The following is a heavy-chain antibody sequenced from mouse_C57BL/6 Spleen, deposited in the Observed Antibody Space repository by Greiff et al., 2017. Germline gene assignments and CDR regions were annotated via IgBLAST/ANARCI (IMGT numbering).Heavy chain of an antibody. CDR3: VSSTGYYFDY. J-gene: IGHJ2*01. CDR1: GFSFNTSA. D-gene: IGHD4-1*02. V-gene: IGHV10-1*01. CDR2: IRSKSNNYAT. Sequence: DVMLVESGGGLVQPKGSLKLSCAASGFSFNTSAMNWVRQAPGKGLEWVARIRSKSNNYATYYADSVKDRFTISRDDSESMLYLQMNNLKTEDTAMYYCVSSTGYYFDYWGQGTTVTVSA.